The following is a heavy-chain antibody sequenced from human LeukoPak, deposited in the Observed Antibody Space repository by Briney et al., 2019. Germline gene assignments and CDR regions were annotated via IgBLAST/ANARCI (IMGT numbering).Heavy chain of an antibody. J-gene: IGHJ4*02. D-gene: IGHD6-19*01. Sequence: GESLKISCKGFGFTFTNNWIGWVRQKPGKGLEWMGIIYLGDSDVRYSPSFQGQVTISADKSTTTANLQWGSLKASDTAMYYCARHPSFYSGWPLDYWGQGTLVTVSS. V-gene: IGHV5-51*01. CDR2: IYLGDSDV. CDR1: GFTFTNNW. CDR3: ARHPSFYSGWPLDY.